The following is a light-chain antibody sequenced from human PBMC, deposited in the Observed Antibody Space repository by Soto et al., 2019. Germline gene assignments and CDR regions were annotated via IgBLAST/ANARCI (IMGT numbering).Light chain of an antibody. CDR1: QSVSSY. Sequence: EIVLKQYPATLSLSPGERATLSCRASQSVSSYLAWYQQKPGQAPRLLIYDASHRATGIPARVSGRGSGTDITLTINSPEHEDCAGYYCKHRSNWPPTFGQGTKLEIK. CDR3: KHRSNWPPT. J-gene: IGKJ2*01. V-gene: IGKV3-11*01. CDR2: DAS.